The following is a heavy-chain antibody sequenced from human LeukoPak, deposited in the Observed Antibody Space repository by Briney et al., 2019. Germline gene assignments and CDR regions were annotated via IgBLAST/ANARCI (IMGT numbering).Heavy chain of an antibody. Sequence: GGSLRLSCAASGFTFSSYTMSWVRQAPGKGLEWVSAISDSGDSTYSADSVKGRFTISRDNSKNTLYLQMNSLRPEDTAIYYCARCITAAWDWFDPWGQGTLVTVSS. D-gene: IGHD6-13*01. V-gene: IGHV3-23*01. CDR2: ISDSGDST. CDR1: GFTFSSYT. J-gene: IGHJ5*02. CDR3: ARCITAAWDWFDP.